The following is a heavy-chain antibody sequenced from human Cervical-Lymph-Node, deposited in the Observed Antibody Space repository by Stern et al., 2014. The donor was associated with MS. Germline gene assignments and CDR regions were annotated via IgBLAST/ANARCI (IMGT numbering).Heavy chain of an antibody. J-gene: IGHJ4*02. CDR2: INLNNGGL. V-gene: IGHV1-2*02. D-gene: IGHD5-12*01. CDR3: ARGRGHGYDFVFLAY. Sequence: QVHLVESGADVKKPGASVRVSCKASGYTFSGFYMHWARQAPGQGLEWMGWINLNNGGLKSAQKFLARVNMTRETAPSTAYMELSSLTSDDTAVYYCARGRGHGYDFVFLAYWGQGTLVTVSS. CDR1: GYTFSGFY.